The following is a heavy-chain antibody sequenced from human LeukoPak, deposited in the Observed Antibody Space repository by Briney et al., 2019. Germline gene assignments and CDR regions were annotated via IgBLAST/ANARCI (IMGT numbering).Heavy chain of an antibody. CDR3: AKVSVVITLHDAFDI. CDR2: ISGSGGST. D-gene: IGHD3-22*01. J-gene: IGHJ3*02. CDR1: GFTFSSYA. V-gene: IGHV3-23*01. Sequence: HPGGSLRLSCAASGFTFSSYAMSWVRQAPGKGLEWVSVISGSGGSTYYADSVKGRFTISRDNSKNTLYLQMNSLRAEDTAVYYCAKVSVVITLHDAFDIWGQGTMVTVSS.